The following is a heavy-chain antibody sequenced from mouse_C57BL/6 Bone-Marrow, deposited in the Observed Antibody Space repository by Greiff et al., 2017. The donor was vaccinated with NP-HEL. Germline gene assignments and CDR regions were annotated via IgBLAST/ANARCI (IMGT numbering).Heavy chain of an antibody. V-gene: IGHV2-6-1*01. Sequence: QVQLKESGPGLVAPSQSLSITCTVSGFSLTRSGVHWFRQPPGKGLHWLVVIWCDGSTTYNSALKSRLSISKDNSKSQVFLKMNSIQTDNTAMYYCARHRSYYAMDYWGQGTSVTVSS. CDR1: GFSLTRSG. CDR2: IWCDGST. J-gene: IGHJ4*01. CDR3: ARHRSYYAMDY.